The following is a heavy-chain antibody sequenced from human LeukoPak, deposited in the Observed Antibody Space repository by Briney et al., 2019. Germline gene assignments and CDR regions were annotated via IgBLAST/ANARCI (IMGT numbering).Heavy chain of an antibody. CDR1: GGSISSGRHY. J-gene: IGHJ4*02. CDR2: IFYSGST. D-gene: IGHD2-21*01. V-gene: IGHV4-31*03. Sequence: PSETLSLTCTVSGGSISSGRHYWTWIRQLPGKGLEWIGYIFYSGSTYYNPSLKSRVTISVDTSKNQFSLKINSVTAADTAVYYCASRSPPGETGYFDYWAREPWSPSPQ. CDR3: ASRSPPGETGYFDY.